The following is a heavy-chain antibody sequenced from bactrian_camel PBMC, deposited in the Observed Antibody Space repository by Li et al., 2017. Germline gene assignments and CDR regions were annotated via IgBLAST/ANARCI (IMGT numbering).Heavy chain of an antibody. Sequence: VQLVESGGGLAQPGGSLRLSCLASGLKFDSYDISWVRHAPGKGLEWVSTITNGGGTTYYADSVKGRFSISQDDTENTVYLQMDNLKPDDTAMYYCALRGVNAAGYCYGDFAYWEQGTQVTVS. CDR2: ITNGGGTT. D-gene: IGHD1*01. J-gene: IGHJ4*01. CDR1: GLKFDSYD. V-gene: IGHV3S40*01.